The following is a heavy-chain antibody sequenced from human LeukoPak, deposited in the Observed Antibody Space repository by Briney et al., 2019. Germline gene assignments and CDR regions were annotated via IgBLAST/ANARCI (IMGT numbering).Heavy chain of an antibody. CDR2: INPNSGGT. J-gene: IGHJ5*02. D-gene: IGHD2-2*01. CDR1: GYTFTGYY. CDR3: ARERKVPAAIGSSPRGAWFDP. V-gene: IGHV1-2*02. Sequence: ASVKVSCKASGYTFTGYYMHWMRQAPGQGLEWMGWINPNSGGTNYAQKFQGRVTMTRDTSISAAYMELSRLRSDDTAVYYCARERKVPAAIGSSPRGAWFDPWGQGTLVTVSS.